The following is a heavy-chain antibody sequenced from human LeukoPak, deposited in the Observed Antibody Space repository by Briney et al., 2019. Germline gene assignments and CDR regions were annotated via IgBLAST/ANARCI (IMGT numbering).Heavy chain of an antibody. J-gene: IGHJ6*02. CDR2: FDPEDGET. CDR1: GYTLTELS. V-gene: IGHV1-24*01. Sequence: ASVKVSCQVSGYTLTELSMHWVRQAPGKGLGWMGGFDPEDGETICAQKFQGRVTMTEDTSTDTAYMELSSLRSEDTAVYYCATVGGGNPHYYYGMDVWGQGTTVTVSS. CDR3: ATVGGGNPHYYYGMDV. D-gene: IGHD4-23*01.